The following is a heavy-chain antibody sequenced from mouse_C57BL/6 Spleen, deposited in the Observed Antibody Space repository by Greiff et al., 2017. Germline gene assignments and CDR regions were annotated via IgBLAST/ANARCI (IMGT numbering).Heavy chain of an antibody. D-gene: IGHD4-1*01. V-gene: IGHV2-5*01. Sequence: QVQLQESGPGLVQPSQSLSITCTVSGFSLTSSGVHWVRQSPGKGLEWLGVIWRSGSANYNAAFLSSMSIIKDNSKNQVFFKMNSLQADDTAIYYCAPSNWDYYAMDNWGQGTSVTVSS. CDR3: APSNWDYYAMDN. CDR1: GFSLTSSG. CDR2: IWRSGSA. J-gene: IGHJ4*01.